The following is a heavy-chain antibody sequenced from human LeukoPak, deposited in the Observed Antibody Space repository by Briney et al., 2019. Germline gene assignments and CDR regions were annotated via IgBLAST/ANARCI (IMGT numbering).Heavy chain of an antibody. V-gene: IGHV3-21*01. CDR2: ISKTSTNI. CDR1: GFTFRTYN. J-gene: IGHJ4*02. Sequence: GGSLRLSCAASGFTFRTYNMNWVCQAPGKGLEWVSFISKTSTNIYYGDSVKGRFTISRDNAKNSIHLQMGSLRVEDTAVYYCVRGDGDLFDFWGQGTLVSVSS. D-gene: IGHD4-17*01. CDR3: VRGDGDLFDF.